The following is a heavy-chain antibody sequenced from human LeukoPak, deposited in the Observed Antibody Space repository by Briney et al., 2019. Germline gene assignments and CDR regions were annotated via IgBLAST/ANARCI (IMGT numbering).Heavy chain of an antibody. D-gene: IGHD6-13*01. V-gene: IGHV3-30*02. Sequence: GGSLRLSCAASGFTFSSYGMHWVRQAPGKGLEWMVFIRYDGSDKYYADSVKGRFTISRDNSRNTLYLQMNSLRPDDTAVYYCAKDPGYSSTWFSHLDYWGQGTLVAVSS. J-gene: IGHJ4*02. CDR3: AKDPGYSSTWFSHLDY. CDR2: IRYDGSDK. CDR1: GFTFSSYG.